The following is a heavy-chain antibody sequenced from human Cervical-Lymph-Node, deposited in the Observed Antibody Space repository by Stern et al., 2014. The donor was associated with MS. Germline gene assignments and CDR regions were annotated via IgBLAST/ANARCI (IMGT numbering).Heavy chain of an antibody. V-gene: IGHV1-69*01. CDR1: GDLFSNFD. CDR3: ARHQEGIAAY. CDR2: INPLFGTT. Sequence: VKLVQSGPEVKKPGSSVKVSCKASGDLFSNFDISWVRQAPGQRLEWMGGINPLFGTTNYAQRCQGRVAFTADESTNTVFMELSSLRADDTAVFYCARHQEGIAAYWGQGTLVTVSS. D-gene: IGHD6-13*01. J-gene: IGHJ4*02.